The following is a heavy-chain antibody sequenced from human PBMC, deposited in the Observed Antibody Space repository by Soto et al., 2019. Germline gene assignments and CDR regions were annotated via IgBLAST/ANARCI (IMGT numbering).Heavy chain of an antibody. D-gene: IGHD5-12*01. V-gene: IGHV3-49*04. CDR2: IGTKTYRGTT. J-gene: IGHJ5*02. Sequence: PGGSLRLSCTASGFNFGDFAFSWVRQAPGKGLEWVAFIGTKTYRGTTEYAASVKGRFTISRDDSKSIAYLQMNSLKTEDTAVYYCSRDRDDYSPNWFDPWGQGTLVTVSS. CDR1: GFNFGDFA. CDR3: SRDRDDYSPNWFDP.